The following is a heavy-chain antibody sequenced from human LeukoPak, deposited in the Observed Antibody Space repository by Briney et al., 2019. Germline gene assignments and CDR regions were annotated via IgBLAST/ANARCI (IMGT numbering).Heavy chain of an antibody. CDR3: ARVSYGGNSLGY. V-gene: IGHV4-34*01. J-gene: IGHJ4*02. D-gene: IGHD4-23*01. Sequence: PSETLSLTCAVYGGSFSGYYWSWIRQPPGKGLEWIGEINHSGSTNYNPSLKSRVTISVDTSKNQFSLKLSSVTAADTAVYYCARVSYGGNSLGYWGQGTLVTVSS. CDR2: INHSGST. CDR1: GGSFSGYY.